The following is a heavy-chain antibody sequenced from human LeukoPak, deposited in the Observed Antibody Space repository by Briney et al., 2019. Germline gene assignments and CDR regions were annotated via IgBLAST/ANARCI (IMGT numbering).Heavy chain of an antibody. Sequence: SVKVSCKASGGTFSSYAISWVRQAPGQGLEWTGGIIPIFGTANYAQKFQGRVTITADESTSTAYMELSSLRSEDTAVYYCAGSGLRSDAFDIWGQGTMVTVSS. V-gene: IGHV1-69*13. CDR2: IIPIFGTA. J-gene: IGHJ3*02. D-gene: IGHD6-19*01. CDR1: GGTFSSYA. CDR3: AGSGLRSDAFDI.